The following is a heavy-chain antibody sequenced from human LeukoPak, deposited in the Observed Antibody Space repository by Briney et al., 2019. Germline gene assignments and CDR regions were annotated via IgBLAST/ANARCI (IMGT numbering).Heavy chain of an antibody. CDR1: GYTFTNFY. Sequence: ASVEVSCKASGYTFTNFYIHWVRQAPGHGLEWMGWINPNSGGTSYEQKFQGRVTMTRDTPIRTVYMELSSLRFDDTAVYYCARAYDTGTYPMGAYWGQGALVTVSS. D-gene: IGHD1-26*01. CDR3: ARAYDTGTYPMGAY. J-gene: IGHJ4*02. CDR2: INPNSGGT. V-gene: IGHV1-2*02.